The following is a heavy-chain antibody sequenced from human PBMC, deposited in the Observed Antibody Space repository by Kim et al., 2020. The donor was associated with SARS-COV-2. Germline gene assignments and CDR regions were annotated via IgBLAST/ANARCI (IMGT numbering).Heavy chain of an antibody. V-gene: IGHV3-23*01. CDR1: GFTFDSYA. CDR2: LSDSDGST. Sequence: GGSLRLSCAASGFTFDSYAMNWVRQAPGKGLEWVSSLSDSDGSTYYADSVRGRFTLSRDNSKNTLFLQINSLRADDTAAYYCAKGKRWFGESDYWYFDLWGRGTLGTVSS. J-gene: IGHJ2*01. D-gene: IGHD3-10*01. CDR3: AKGKRWFGESDYWYFDL.